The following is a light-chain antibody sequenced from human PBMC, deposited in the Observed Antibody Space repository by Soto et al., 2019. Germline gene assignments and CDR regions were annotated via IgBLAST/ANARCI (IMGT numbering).Light chain of an antibody. CDR3: QQYGSSAWT. CDR2: GAS. Sequence: EIVLTQSPGTLSLSPGERATLSCRASQSVSSSYLAWYQQKPGQAPRLLIYGASSRATGIPDRFSGSASGTDFTLTISRLEPEDFAVYYCQQYGSSAWTFGQGAKVDI. CDR1: QSVSSSY. J-gene: IGKJ1*01. V-gene: IGKV3-20*01.